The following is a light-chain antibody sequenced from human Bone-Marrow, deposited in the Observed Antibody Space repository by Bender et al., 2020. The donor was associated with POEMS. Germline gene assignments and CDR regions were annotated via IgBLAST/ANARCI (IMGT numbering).Light chain of an antibody. CDR3: SSYTSRSTLV. CDR2: DVS. V-gene: IGLV2-14*01. Sequence: QSALTQPASVSGSPGQSITISCTGTSGDVGGYNYVSWYQQHPGKAPKLMIYDVSNRPLGVSNRFSGSKSGNTASLSISGLQAADEADYYCSSYTSRSTLVFGGGTRLTVL. J-gene: IGLJ3*02. CDR1: SGDVGGYNY.